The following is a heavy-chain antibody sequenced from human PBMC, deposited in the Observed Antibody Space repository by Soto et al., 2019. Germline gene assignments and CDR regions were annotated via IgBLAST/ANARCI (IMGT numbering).Heavy chain of an antibody. J-gene: IGHJ4*02. CDR1: GGSISSYY. D-gene: IGHD6-19*01. CDR2: IYYSGST. V-gene: IGHV4-59*01. CDR3: ARQVAGTVYYFDY. Sequence: SETLSLTCTVSGGSISSYYWSWIRQPPGKGLEWIGYIYYSGSTNYNPSLKSRVTISVDTSKNQFSLKLSSVTAADTAVYYCARQVAGTVYYFDYWGQGTLVTVSS.